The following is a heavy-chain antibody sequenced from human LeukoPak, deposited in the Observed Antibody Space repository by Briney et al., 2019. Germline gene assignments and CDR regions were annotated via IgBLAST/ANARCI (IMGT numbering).Heavy chain of an antibody. J-gene: IGHJ3*02. V-gene: IGHV3-49*03. CDR2: IRSKAYGGTT. Sequence: GGSLRLSCTASGFTFGDYAMSWFRQAPGKGLEWVGFIRSKAYGGTTEYAASVKGRFTISRDDSKSIAYLQTNSLKTEDTAVYYCTEAGTNPDAFDIWGQGTMVTVSS. CDR1: GFTFGDYA. D-gene: IGHD1-1*01. CDR3: TEAGTNPDAFDI.